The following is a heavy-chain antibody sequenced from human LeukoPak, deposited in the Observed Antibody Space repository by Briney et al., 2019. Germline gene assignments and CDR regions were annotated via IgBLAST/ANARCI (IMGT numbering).Heavy chain of an antibody. CDR3: ARDPASGGFDS. J-gene: IGHJ4*02. Sequence: PGGSLRLSCAASGFTFSNYWMTWVRQAPGKGLEWVANINRDGSERYYVDSVKGRFTISRDNAKRPLYLQMNSLRDEDTAVYYCARDPASGGFDSWGQGILVTVSS. V-gene: IGHV3-7*01. CDR1: GFTFSNYW. D-gene: IGHD2-15*01. CDR2: INRDGSER.